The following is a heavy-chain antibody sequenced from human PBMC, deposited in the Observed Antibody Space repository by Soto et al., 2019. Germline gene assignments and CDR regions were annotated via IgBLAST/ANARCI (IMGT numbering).Heavy chain of an antibody. Sequence: GGSLRLSCAASGFTFSSYAMHWVHQAPGKGLEWVAVISYDGSNKYYADSVKGRFTISRDNSKNTLYLQMNSLRAEDTAVYYCARSIAVAGTRFDYWGQGTLVTVSS. CDR2: ISYDGSNK. J-gene: IGHJ4*02. D-gene: IGHD6-19*01. CDR1: GFTFSSYA. V-gene: IGHV3-30*04. CDR3: ARSIAVAGTRFDY.